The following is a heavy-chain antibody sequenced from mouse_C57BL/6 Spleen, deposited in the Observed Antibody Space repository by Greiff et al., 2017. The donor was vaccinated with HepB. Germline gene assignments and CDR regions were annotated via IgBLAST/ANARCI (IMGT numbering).Heavy chain of an antibody. CDR2: ISSGSSTI. J-gene: IGHJ3*01. V-gene: IGHV5-17*01. CDR1: GFTFSDYG. Sequence: EVMLVESGGGLVKPGGSLKLSCAASGFTFSDYGMHWVRQAPEKGLEWVAYISSGSSTIDYADTVKGRFTISRDNAKNTLFLQMTSLMSEDTAMYYCARERYGSSSFAYWGQGTLVTVSA. CDR3: ARERYGSSSFAY. D-gene: IGHD1-1*01.